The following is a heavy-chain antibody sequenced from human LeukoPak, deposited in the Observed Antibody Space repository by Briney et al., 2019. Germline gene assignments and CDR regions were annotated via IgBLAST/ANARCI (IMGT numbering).Heavy chain of an antibody. Sequence: SETLSLTCTVSGYSISSGYYWGWIRQPPGKGLEWIGSIYHSGSTYYNPSLKSRVTISVDTSKNQISVNLSSVTAADTAVYYCARALGSKTPGYWGQGTLVTVSS. CDR3: ARALGSKTPGY. CDR2: IYHSGST. V-gene: IGHV4-38-2*02. D-gene: IGHD3-10*01. J-gene: IGHJ4*02. CDR1: GYSISSGYY.